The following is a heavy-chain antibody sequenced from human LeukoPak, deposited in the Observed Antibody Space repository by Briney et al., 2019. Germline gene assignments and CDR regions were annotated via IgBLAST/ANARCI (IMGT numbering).Heavy chain of an antibody. J-gene: IGHJ4*02. D-gene: IGHD5-18*01. CDR3: AKDDTAMAAFDY. Sequence: QTGGSLRLSCAASGFTFSSYAMSWVRQAPGKGLEWVSAISGSGGSTYYADSAKGRFTISRDNSKNTLYLQMNSLRAEDTAVYYCAKDDTAMAAFDYWGQGTLVTVSS. CDR2: ISGSGGST. V-gene: IGHV3-23*01. CDR1: GFTFSSYA.